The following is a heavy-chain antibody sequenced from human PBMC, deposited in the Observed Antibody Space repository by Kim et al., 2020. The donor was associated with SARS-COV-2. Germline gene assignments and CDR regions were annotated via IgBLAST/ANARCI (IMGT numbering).Heavy chain of an antibody. J-gene: IGHJ6*02. CDR1: GFTFSSYS. V-gene: IGHV3-21*01. D-gene: IGHD3-10*01. Sequence: GGSLRLSCAASGFTFSSYSMNWVRQAPGKGLEWVSSISSSSSYIYYADSVKGRFTISRDNAKNSLYLQMNSLRAEDTAVYYCARDPPPLWFGEDYYYYGMDVWGQGTTVTVSS. CDR2: ISSSSSYI. CDR3: ARDPPPLWFGEDYYYYGMDV.